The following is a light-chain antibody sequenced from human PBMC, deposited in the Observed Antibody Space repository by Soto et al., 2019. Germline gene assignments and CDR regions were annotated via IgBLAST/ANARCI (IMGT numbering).Light chain of an antibody. J-gene: IGLJ1*01. Sequence: QSVLAQPPSVSGAPGQKATISCTGSSSNIGAGYDLHWYQQLPGTAPKLLLYGNNNRPSGVPDRFSGSKSGTSASLAITGLQAEDEADYYCQSYDSSLSAYVFGTGTKVTVL. CDR1: SSNIGAGYD. V-gene: IGLV1-40*01. CDR2: GNN. CDR3: QSYDSSLSAYV.